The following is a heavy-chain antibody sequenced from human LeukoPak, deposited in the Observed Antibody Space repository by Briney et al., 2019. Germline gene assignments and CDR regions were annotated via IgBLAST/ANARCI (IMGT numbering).Heavy chain of an antibody. J-gene: IGHJ4*02. Sequence: ASVKVSCKASGGTFSSYAISWVRQAPGQALEWIGRIIPIFGIANYAQKFQGRVTITADKSTSTAYMELSSLRSEDTAVYYCARERGTYYYDSSGYYSWGQGTLVTVSS. CDR1: GGTFSSYA. CDR3: ARERGTYYYDSSGYYS. V-gene: IGHV1-69*04. D-gene: IGHD3-22*01. CDR2: IIPIFGIA.